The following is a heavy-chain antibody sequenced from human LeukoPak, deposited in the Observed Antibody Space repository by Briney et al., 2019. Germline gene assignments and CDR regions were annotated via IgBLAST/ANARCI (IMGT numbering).Heavy chain of an antibody. J-gene: IGHJ5*02. CDR2: IIPILGIA. V-gene: IGHV1-69*04. Sequence: SVKVSCKASGGTFSSYAISWVRQAPGQGLEWMGRIIPILGIANYAQKFQGRVTITADKSTSTAYMELSSLRSEDTAVYYCARGSRSLWFGEFDYNWFDPWGQGTLVTVSS. CDR1: GGTFSSYA. D-gene: IGHD3-10*01. CDR3: ARGSRSLWFGEFDYNWFDP.